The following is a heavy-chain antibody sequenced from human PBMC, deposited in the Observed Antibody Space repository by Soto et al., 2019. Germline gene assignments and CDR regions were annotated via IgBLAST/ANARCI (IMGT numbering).Heavy chain of an antibody. V-gene: IGHV3-30-3*01. CDR2: ISYDGSNK. CDR3: ARDLGCSGGSCYSAPGN. J-gene: IGHJ4*02. CDR1: GFTFSSYA. Sequence: QVQLVESGGGVVQPGRSLRLSCAASGFTFSSYAMHWVRQAPGKGLEWVAVISYDGSNKYYADSVKGRFTISRDNSKNTLYLQMNSLRAEDTAVYYCARDLGCSGGSCYSAPGNWGQGTLVTVSS. D-gene: IGHD2-15*01.